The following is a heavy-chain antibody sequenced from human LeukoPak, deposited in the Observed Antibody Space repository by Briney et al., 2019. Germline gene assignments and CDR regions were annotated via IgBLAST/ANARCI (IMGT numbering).Heavy chain of an antibody. J-gene: IGHJ4*02. D-gene: IGHD5-12*01. V-gene: IGHV4-61*02. CDR3: ARDLGGYGFDY. CDR2: IYTSGST. CDR1: GGSISSSSYY. Sequence: PSETLSLTCTVSGGSISSSSYYWSWIRQPAGKGLEWIGRIYTSGSTNYNPSLKSRVTISVDTSKNQFSLKLSSVTAADTAVYHCARDLGGYGFDYWGQGTLVTVSS.